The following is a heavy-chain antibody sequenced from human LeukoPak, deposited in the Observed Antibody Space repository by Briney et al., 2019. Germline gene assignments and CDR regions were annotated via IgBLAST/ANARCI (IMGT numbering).Heavy chain of an antibody. D-gene: IGHD3-9*01. CDR1: GYTFTSYD. V-gene: IGHV1-8*01. CDR2: MNPNSGNT. CDR3: ARDTSILRYFDNYFDY. Sequence: ASVKVSCKASGYTFTSYDINWVRQATGQGLEWIGWMNPNSGNTGYAQKFQGRVTMTRNTSISTAYMELSSLRSEDTAVYYCARDTSILRYFDNYFDYWGQGTLVTVSS. J-gene: IGHJ4*02.